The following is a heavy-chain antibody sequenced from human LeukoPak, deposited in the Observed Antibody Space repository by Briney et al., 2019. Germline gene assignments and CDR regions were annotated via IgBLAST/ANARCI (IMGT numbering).Heavy chain of an antibody. CDR3: ARRSKGGYNPARLDY. J-gene: IGHJ4*02. CDR2: INHSGST. CDR1: GGSFSGYY. Sequence: SETLSLTCAVYGGSFSGYYWSWIRQPPGKGLEWIGEINHSGSTNYNPSLKSRVTISVDTSKNQFSLKLSSVTAADTAVYYCARRSKGGYNPARLDYWGQGTLVTVSS. V-gene: IGHV4-34*01. D-gene: IGHD5-24*01.